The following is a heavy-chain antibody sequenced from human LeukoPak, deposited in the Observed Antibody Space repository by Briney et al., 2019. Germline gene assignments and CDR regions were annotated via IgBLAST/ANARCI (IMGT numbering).Heavy chain of an antibody. Sequence: GGSLRLSCAASGFTFDDYAMHWVRQAPGKGLGWVSGISWNSGSIGYADSVKGRFTISRDNAKNSLYLQMNSLRAEDMALYYCAKGLGSSSWFSFDYWGQGTLVTVSS. CDR1: GFTFDDYA. J-gene: IGHJ4*02. CDR3: AKGLGSSSWFSFDY. D-gene: IGHD6-13*01. CDR2: ISWNSGSI. V-gene: IGHV3-9*03.